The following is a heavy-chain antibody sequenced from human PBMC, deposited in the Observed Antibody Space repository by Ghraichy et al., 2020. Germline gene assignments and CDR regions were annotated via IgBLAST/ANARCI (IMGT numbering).Heavy chain of an antibody. CDR2: ISGSGGST. D-gene: IGHD4-23*01. J-gene: IGHJ4*02. Sequence: GGSLRLSCAASGFTFSSYAMSWVRQAPGKGLEWVSAISGSGGSTYYADSVKGRFTISRDNSKNTLYLQMNSLRAEDTAVYYCAKDVSNTVVTDVIDYWGQGTLVTVSS. CDR1: GFTFSSYA. CDR3: AKDVSNTVVTDVIDY. V-gene: IGHV3-23*01.